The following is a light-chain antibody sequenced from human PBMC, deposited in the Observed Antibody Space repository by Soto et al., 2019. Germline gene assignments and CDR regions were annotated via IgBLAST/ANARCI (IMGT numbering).Light chain of an antibody. V-gene: IGLV2-8*02. CDR3: SSYAGINNLGV. CDR1: SSDVGGYKY. J-gene: IGLJ1*01. CDR2: EVN. Sequence: QSALTQPPSASRSPGQSVTISCTGTSSDVGGYKYVSWYQQHPGKAPKLMIFEVNKRPSGVPDLFSGSKSGNTASLTVSGLQAEDEADYYCSSYAGINNLGVFGTGTKLTVL.